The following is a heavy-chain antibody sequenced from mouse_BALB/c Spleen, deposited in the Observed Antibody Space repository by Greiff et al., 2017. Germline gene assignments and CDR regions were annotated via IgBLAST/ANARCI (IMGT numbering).Heavy chain of an antibody. V-gene: IGHV5-9-4*01. CDR3: AKRYYGNYDWYFDV. J-gene: IGHJ1*01. Sequence: EVMLVESGGDLVKPGGSLKLSCAASGFTFSSYAMSWVRQSPEKRLEWVAEISSGGSYTYYPDTVTGRFTISRDNAKNTLYLEMSSLRSEDTAMYYCAKRYYGNYDWYFDVWGAGTTVTVSS. CDR2: ISSGGSYT. D-gene: IGHD2-1*01. CDR1: GFTFSSYA.